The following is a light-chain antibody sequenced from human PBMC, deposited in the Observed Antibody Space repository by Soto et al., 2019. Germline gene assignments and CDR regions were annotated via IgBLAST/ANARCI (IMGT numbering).Light chain of an antibody. CDR1: QRVYTH. CDR2: GAS. Sequence: ERVMTQSPATLSLYPGERVTLSCRTSQRVYTHLAWYQQKPGQAPRLLIYGASTRATGIPARFSGSGFGTEFTLTISSLQSEDVAVYYCQQYNNWPKTFGQGTNVDIK. J-gene: IGKJ1*01. V-gene: IGKV3-15*01. CDR3: QQYNNWPKT.